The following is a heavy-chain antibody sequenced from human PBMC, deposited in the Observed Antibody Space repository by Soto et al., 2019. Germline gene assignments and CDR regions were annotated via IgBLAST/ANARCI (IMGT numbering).Heavy chain of an antibody. CDR1: GYTFTSYY. V-gene: IGHV1-46*01. D-gene: IGHD3-3*01. CDR3: ARVGGDDFGSGYSQYYFDY. J-gene: IGHJ4*02. CDR2: INPSGGST. Sequence: QVQLVQSGAEVKKPGASVKVSCKASGYTFTSYYMHWVRQAPGQGLEWMGIINPSGGSTSYAQKFQGRVTMTRDTSTSTVYMELSSLRSEDTAVYYCARVGGDDFGSGYSQYYFDYWGQGTLVTVSS.